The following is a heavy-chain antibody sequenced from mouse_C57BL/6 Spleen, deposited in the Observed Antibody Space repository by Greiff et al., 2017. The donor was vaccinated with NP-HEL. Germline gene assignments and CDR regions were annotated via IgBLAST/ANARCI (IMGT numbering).Heavy chain of an antibody. V-gene: IGHV1-52*01. CDR3: ASGDYGSTHCAMGY. J-gene: IGHJ4*01. CDR1: GYTFTSYW. Sequence: QVQLQQPGAELVRPGSSVKLSCKASGYTFTSYWMHWVKQRPIQGLEWIGNIDPSDSETHYNQKFKDKATLTVDKSSSTAYMQLSSLTSEDSAVYYCASGDYGSTHCAMGYWGQGASVTVAS. D-gene: IGHD1-1*01. CDR2: IDPSDSET.